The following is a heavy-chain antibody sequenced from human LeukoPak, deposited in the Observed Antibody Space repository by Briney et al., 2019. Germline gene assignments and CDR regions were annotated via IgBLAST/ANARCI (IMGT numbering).Heavy chain of an antibody. Sequence: PGGSLRLSCAASGFTFSNYWTSWVRQAPGKGLEWVANIKQDGSEKFYVDSVKGRFTISRDNAKNSLYLQMNSLRAEDTALYYCARGGYGDSGGYNWFDTWGQGTLVTVSS. CDR3: ARGGYGDSGGYNWFDT. CDR1: GFTFSNYW. J-gene: IGHJ5*02. V-gene: IGHV3-7*01. CDR2: IKQDGSEK. D-gene: IGHD4-17*01.